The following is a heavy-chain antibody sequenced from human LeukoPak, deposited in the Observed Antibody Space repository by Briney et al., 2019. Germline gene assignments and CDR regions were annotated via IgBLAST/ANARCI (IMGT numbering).Heavy chain of an antibody. D-gene: IGHD7-27*01. CDR2: ISYDGSNK. V-gene: IGHV3-30-3*01. CDR3: ARVNWENWFDP. J-gene: IGHJ5*02. CDR1: GFTFSSYA. Sequence: GRSLRLSCAASGFTFSSYAMHWVRQAPGKGLEWVAVISYDGSNKYYADSVKGRFTISRDNSKNTLYLQMNSLRAEDTAVYYCARVNWENWFDPWGQGTLVTVSS.